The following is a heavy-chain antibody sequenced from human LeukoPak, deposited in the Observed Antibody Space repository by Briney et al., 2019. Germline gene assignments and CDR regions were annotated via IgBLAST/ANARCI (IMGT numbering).Heavy chain of an antibody. CDR1: EFTFNIYD. CDR3: ARATPYCSSGRCLDY. CDR2: IYSGGST. V-gene: IGHV3-53*01. Sequence: GGSLRLSCAASEFTFNIYDMHWVRQAPGKGLEWVSVIYSGGSTYYADSVKGRFTISRDNSNNTLCLQMNSLRAEDTAVYYCARATPYCSSGRCLDYWGQGTLVTVSS. J-gene: IGHJ4*02. D-gene: IGHD2-15*01.